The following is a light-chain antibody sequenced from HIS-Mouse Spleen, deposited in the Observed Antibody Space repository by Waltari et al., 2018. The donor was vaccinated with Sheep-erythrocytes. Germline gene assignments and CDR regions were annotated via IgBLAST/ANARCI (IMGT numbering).Light chain of an antibody. Sequence: SSELTQPPSVSVSPGQTASITCSGDKLGDKYACWYQQKPGQSPVLVIYQDTKRPSGCPGRFSVSNSGNTATLTIGGTQAMDEADYYCQAGDSSIVVFGGGTKLAVL. CDR2: QDT. CDR1: KLGDKY. V-gene: IGLV3-1*01. CDR3: QAGDSSIVV. J-gene: IGLJ2*01.